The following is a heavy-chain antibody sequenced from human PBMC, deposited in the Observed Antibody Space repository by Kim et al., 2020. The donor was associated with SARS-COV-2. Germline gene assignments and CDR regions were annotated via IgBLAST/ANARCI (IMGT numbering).Heavy chain of an antibody. Sequence: GGSLRLSCAASGFIVSNNYMNWVRQAPGKGLEWVSIIYSDGSTYYADSVKGRFTISRHNSKNTLYLQMNSRGAEDKAVYYCAREGGYRAFDIWGQGTMVTVSS. CDR1: GFIVSNNY. D-gene: IGHD5-12*01. J-gene: IGHJ3*02. V-gene: IGHV3-53*01. CDR2: IYSDGST. CDR3: AREGGYRAFDI.